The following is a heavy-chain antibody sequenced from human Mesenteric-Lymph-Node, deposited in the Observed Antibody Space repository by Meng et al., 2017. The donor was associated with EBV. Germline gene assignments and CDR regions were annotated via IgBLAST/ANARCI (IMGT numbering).Heavy chain of an antibody. CDR3: NPFDC. CDR2: ISQSGDT. J-gene: IGHJ4*02. V-gene: IGHV4-34*01. D-gene: IGHD2-21*01. CDR1: GGSFSGYY. Sequence: QGQLQQWGAGLLEPSETLSLTCEASGGSFSGYYWSWIRQPPGKGLEYIGEISQSGDTTYNPSLKSRVTISVDRSRNQFSLRLRSACGRHFGVVITNPFDCWGQGTLVTVSS.